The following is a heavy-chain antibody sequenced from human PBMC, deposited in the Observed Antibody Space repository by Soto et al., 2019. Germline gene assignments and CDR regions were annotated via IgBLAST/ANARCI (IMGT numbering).Heavy chain of an antibody. D-gene: IGHD3-10*01. CDR3: ARVGFGSLIGWDY. Sequence: QVQLVQSGAEVKKPGASVKVSCKASGYTFTSYAMHWVRQAPGQSLEWMGWINAGNGNTKYSQKFQGRVTITRDTSASTAYMELSSLRSEDTAVYDCARVGFGSLIGWDYWGQGTLVTVAS. J-gene: IGHJ4*02. V-gene: IGHV1-3*01. CDR2: INAGNGNT. CDR1: GYTFTSYA.